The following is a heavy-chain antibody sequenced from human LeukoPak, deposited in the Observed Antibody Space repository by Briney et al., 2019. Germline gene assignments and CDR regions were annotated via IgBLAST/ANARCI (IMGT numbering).Heavy chain of an antibody. CDR2: IIPIFGTA. V-gene: IGHV1-69*06. CDR1: GYTFTSYY. J-gene: IGHJ5*02. Sequence: SVKVSCKASGYTFTSYYMHWVRQAPGQGLEWMGGIIPIFGTANYAQKFQGRVTITADKSTSTAYMELSSLRSEDTAVYYCARTTESLLWFVAWGQGTLVTVSS. CDR3: ARTTESLLWFVA. D-gene: IGHD1-14*01.